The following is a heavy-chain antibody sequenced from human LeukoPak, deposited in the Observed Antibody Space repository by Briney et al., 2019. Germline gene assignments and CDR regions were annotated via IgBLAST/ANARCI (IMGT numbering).Heavy chain of an antibody. D-gene: IGHD6-13*01. Sequence: PGGSLRLSCAASGVTFSSFEMNWVRQAPGKGLEWVSDITSSGSARYYADSVKGRFTISRDNAKNSLYLQMNSLRAEDTAVYYCARGGCAAAGCGMDVWGQGTTVTVSS. CDR1: GVTFSSFE. J-gene: IGHJ6*02. CDR3: ARGGCAAAGCGMDV. CDR2: ITSSGSAR. V-gene: IGHV3-48*03.